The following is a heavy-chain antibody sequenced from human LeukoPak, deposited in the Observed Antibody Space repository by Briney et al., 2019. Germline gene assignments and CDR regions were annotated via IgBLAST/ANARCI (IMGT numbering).Heavy chain of an antibody. J-gene: IGHJ6*02. V-gene: IGHV3-33*08. CDR1: GFTFSSYG. CDR2: IWYDGSNK. CDR3: ARGTTYGDYYYYYGMDV. D-gene: IGHD4-17*01. Sequence: GGSLRLSCVASGFTFSSYGIHWVRQAPGKGLEWVAVIWYDGSNKYYADSVKGRFTISRDNSKNTLYLQMNSLRAEDTAVYYCARGTTYGDYYYYYGMDVWGQGTTVTVSS.